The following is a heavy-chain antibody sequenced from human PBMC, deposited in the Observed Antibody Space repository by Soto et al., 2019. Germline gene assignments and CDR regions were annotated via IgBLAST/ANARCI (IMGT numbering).Heavy chain of an antibody. CDR3: ARGLEYYFEPGVFYI. J-gene: IGHJ3*02. V-gene: IGHV3-48*03. CDR1: GFTFSSYE. CDR2: VGTSGNTK. D-gene: IGHD3-22*01. Sequence: EVQLVESGGGLEQPGGSLRLSCAASGFTFSSYEMNWVRQAPGKGLEWVSYVGTSGNTKYYADSVKGRFTISRDNAKNSLYLQMNSLRAEDTAVYYCARGLEYYFEPGVFYIWGQGTMVTVSS.